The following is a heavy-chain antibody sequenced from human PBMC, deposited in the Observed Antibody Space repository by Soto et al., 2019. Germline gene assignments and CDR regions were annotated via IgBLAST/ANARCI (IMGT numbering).Heavy chain of an antibody. V-gene: IGHV4-59*01. Sequence: SETLSLTCTVSGGSISSYYWSWIRQPPGKGLEWIGYIYYSGSANYNPSLKSRVTISVDTSKNQFSLKLSSVTAADTAVYYCARTQRYFDYWGQGTLVTVSS. CDR1: GGSISSYY. CDR3: ARTQRYFDY. CDR2: IYYSGSA. J-gene: IGHJ4*02. D-gene: IGHD6-25*01.